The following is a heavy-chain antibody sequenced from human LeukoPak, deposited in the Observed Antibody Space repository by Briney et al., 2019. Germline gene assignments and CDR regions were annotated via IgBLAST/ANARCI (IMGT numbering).Heavy chain of an antibody. CDR3: ARDYCSGGSCFFDF. CDR2: INPTGTGT. D-gene: IGHD2-15*01. J-gene: IGHJ4*02. Sequence: ASVKVSCKASGYTFINNWMHWVRQAPGQGLEWIGLINPTGTGTLYAQKFQGRVTMTRDMSTSTDYMELSSLRSEDTAVYYCARDYCSGGSCFFDFWGQGTLVTVSS. V-gene: IGHV1-46*01. CDR1: GYTFINNW.